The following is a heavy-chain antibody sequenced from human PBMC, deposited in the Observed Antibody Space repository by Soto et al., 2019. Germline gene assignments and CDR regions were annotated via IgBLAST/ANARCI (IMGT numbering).Heavy chain of an antibody. CDR2: IYYSGST. V-gene: IGHV4-30-4*01. J-gene: IGHJ5*02. CDR3: ARDLYYYDSSGYNRFDP. D-gene: IGHD3-22*01. CDR1: GGSISSGDYY. Sequence: QVQLQESGPGLVKPSQTLSLTCTVSGGSISSGDYYWSWIRQPPGKGLEWIGYIYYSGSTYYNPSLKSRVTISVDTSKNQFSLKLSSVTAADTAVYYCARDLYYYDSSGYNRFDPWGQGTLVTVSS.